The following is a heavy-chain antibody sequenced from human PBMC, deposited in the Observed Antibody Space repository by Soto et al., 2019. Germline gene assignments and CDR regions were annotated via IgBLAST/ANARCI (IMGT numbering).Heavy chain of an antibody. CDR2: IWYDGSNK. J-gene: IGHJ5*02. Sequence: PVWPLRLSCTASGFTFSSYGRHWVLQNPCKLLEFLAVIWYDGSNKYYADSVKGRFTISRDNSKNTLYLQMNSLRAEDTAVYYCARDGYDFWSGYSTISNWFEPWGQGTLVTVSS. CDR3: ARDGYDFWSGYSTISNWFEP. D-gene: IGHD3-3*01. CDR1: GFTFSSYG. V-gene: IGHV3-33*01.